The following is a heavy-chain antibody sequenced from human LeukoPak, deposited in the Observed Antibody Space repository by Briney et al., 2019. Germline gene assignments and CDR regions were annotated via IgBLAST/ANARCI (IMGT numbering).Heavy chain of an antibody. CDR1: GYTFTDYY. CDR3: ARSFAYDSSGYYPPHPDY. Sequence: ASVKISCKVSGYTFTDYYMHWVRQAPGQGLEWMGRINPNSGGTNYAQKFQGRVTMTRDTSISTAYMELSRLRSDDTAVYYCARSFAYDSSGYYPPHPDYWGQGTLVTVSS. J-gene: IGHJ4*02. CDR2: INPNSGGT. D-gene: IGHD3-22*01. V-gene: IGHV1-2*06.